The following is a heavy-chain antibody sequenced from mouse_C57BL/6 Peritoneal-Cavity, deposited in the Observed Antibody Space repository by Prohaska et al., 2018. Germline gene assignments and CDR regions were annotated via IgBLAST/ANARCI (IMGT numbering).Heavy chain of an antibody. CDR3: ARDYYGSFDY. Sequence: DVQLQESGPGLVKPSQSLSLTCSVTGYSITSGYYWHWIRQFPGNNLEWMGYISYDGSNNYNPSLKNRISITRDTSKNQFFLKLNSVTTEDTATYYCARDYYGSFDYWGQGTTLTVSS. CDR2: ISYDGSN. D-gene: IGHD1-1*01. V-gene: IGHV3-6*01. CDR1: GYSITSGYY. J-gene: IGHJ2*01.